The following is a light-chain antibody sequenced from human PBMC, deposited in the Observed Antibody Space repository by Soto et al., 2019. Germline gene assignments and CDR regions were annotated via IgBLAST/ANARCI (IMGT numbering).Light chain of an antibody. V-gene: IGKV1-5*01. CDR2: DAS. J-gene: IGKJ1*01. CDR1: QSISSW. Sequence: DIQVTQSPSTLSASVGDRVTITCRASQSISSWLAWYQQTPGKAPKLLIFDASSLETGVPSRSSGSGSGTEFTLTITSLQPDDFATYYCQQYSSYPSTFGEGTKVEV. CDR3: QQYSSYPST.